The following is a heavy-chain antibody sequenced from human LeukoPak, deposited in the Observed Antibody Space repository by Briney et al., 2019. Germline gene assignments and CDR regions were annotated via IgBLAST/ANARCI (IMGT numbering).Heavy chain of an antibody. V-gene: IGHV3-53*01. Sequence: GGSLRLSCAASGFTLTNTDMSWVRQAPGKGLEWVSAIYSGDKTYYADSVKGRFTISRDNSKNTLFLQMNSLRAEDTAVYYCARDGYHSCGYYGWGQGTLVSVSS. CDR2: IYSGDKT. CDR1: GFTLTNTD. CDR3: ARDGYHSCGYYG. D-gene: IGHD3-22*01. J-gene: IGHJ4*02.